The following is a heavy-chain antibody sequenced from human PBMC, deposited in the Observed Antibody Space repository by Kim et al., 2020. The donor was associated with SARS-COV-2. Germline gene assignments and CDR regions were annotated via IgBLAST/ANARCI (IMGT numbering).Heavy chain of an antibody. CDR3: ARMEALLWFGELLNWFDP. J-gene: IGHJ5*02. Sequence: SETLSLTCTVSGGSISSYCWSWIRQPPGKGLEWIGYIYYSGSTNYNPSLKSRVTISVDTSKNQFSLKLSSVTAADTAVYYCARMEALLWFGELLNWFDP. CDR2: IYYSGST. D-gene: IGHD3-10*01. CDR1: GGSISSYC. V-gene: IGHV4-59*01.